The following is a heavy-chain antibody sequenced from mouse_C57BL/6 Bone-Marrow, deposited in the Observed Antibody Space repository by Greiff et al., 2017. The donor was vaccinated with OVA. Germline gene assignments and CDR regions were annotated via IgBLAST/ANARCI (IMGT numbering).Heavy chain of an antibody. CDR1: GYTFTSYW. V-gene: IGHV1-55*01. CDR3: ARLPYGNSAWFAY. CDR2: IYPGSGST. Sequence: VQLQQPGAELVKPGASVKMSCKASGYTFTSYWITWVKQRPGQGLEWIGDIYPGSGSTNYNEKFKSKATLTVDTSSSTAYMQLSSLTSEDSAVYYCARLPYGNSAWFAYWGQGTLVTVSA. J-gene: IGHJ3*01. D-gene: IGHD2-1*01.